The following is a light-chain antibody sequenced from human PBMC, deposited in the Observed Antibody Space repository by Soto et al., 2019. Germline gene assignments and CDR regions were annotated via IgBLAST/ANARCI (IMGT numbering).Light chain of an antibody. J-gene: IGKJ1*01. CDR1: QSVNSH. CDR2: GAS. V-gene: IGKV3-15*01. Sequence: IVMTQSPATLPVSPGERATLSCRTSQSVNSHLAWYQHKPGQAPRLLIYGASSRATGIPTRFSGSGSGTEFTLTIDSLQPDDFATYYCQQYNSYSAFGQGTKVEIK. CDR3: QQYNSYSA.